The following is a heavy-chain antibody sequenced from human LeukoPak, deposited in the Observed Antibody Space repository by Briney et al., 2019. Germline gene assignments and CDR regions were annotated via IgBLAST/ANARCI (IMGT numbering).Heavy chain of an antibody. CDR3: ARDRTVDTAMVTWDY. Sequence: GASVKVSCKASGYTFTSYYMHWVRQAPGQGFEWMGLINPSGGSTSYAQKFQGRVTMTRYTSTSTVYMELSSLRSEDTAVYYCARDRTVDTAMVTWDYWGQGTLVTVSS. J-gene: IGHJ4*02. CDR1: GYTFTSYY. V-gene: IGHV1-46*01. CDR2: INPSGGST. D-gene: IGHD5-18*01.